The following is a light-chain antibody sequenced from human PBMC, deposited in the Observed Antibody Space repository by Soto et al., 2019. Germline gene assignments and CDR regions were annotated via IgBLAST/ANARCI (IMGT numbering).Light chain of an antibody. CDR2: GAS. CDR1: QSVSSSY. Sequence: EIVLTQSPGTLSLSPGERATFSCRASQSVSSSYIAWYQQKRGQAPRRLIHGASIRATGIPDRFSGRGSGTDFTLTISRLEPEDFALYYCQQYHTSPLTFGQGTKVDIK. CDR3: QQYHTSPLT. V-gene: IGKV3-20*01. J-gene: IGKJ1*01.